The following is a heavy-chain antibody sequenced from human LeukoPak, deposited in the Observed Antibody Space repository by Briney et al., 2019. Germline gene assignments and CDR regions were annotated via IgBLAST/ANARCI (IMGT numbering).Heavy chain of an antibody. J-gene: IGHJ6*03. CDR1: GFTFSSYG. D-gene: IGHD1-14*01. CDR3: AKISNPYYYMDV. Sequence: GGSLRLSCAASGFTFSSYGMHWVRQAPGKGLEWVAFIRYDGSNKYYADSVKGRFTISRDNSKNTLYLQMNGLRAEDTAVYYCAKISNPYYYMDVWGKGTTVTVSS. V-gene: IGHV3-30*02. CDR2: IRYDGSNK.